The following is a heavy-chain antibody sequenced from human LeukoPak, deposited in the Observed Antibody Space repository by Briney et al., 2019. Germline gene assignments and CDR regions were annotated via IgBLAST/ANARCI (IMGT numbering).Heavy chain of an antibody. CDR3: ARDRGSGRWFDY. CDR2: ISSSSSYI. CDR1: GFTFSSYS. V-gene: IGHV3-21*01. Sequence: GGSLRLSCAASGFTFSSYSMNWVRQAPGKGLEWVSSISSSSSYIYYADSVKGRFTISRDNAKNSLYLQMNSLRAEDTAVYYCARDRGSGRWFDYWGQGTLVTVSS. D-gene: IGHD3-10*01. J-gene: IGHJ5*01.